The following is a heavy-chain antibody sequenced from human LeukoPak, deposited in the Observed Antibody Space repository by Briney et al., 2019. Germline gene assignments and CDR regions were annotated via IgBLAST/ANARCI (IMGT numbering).Heavy chain of an antibody. D-gene: IGHD3-10*01. J-gene: IGHJ3*02. CDR3: ARVEWFGELSPFDI. V-gene: IGHV4-4*07. Sequence: SETLSLTCTVSGGSISSYYWSWIRQPAGKGLEWIGRIYTSGSTNHNPSLTSRVTMSVDTSKNQFSLNLSSVTAADTAVYYCARVEWFGELSPFDIWGQGTMVTVSS. CDR1: GGSISSYY. CDR2: IYTSGST.